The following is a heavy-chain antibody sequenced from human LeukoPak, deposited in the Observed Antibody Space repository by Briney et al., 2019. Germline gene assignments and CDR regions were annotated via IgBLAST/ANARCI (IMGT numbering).Heavy chain of an antibody. CDR2: FYHGGST. J-gene: IGHJ5*02. Sequence: PSETLSLTCTVSGYSISTGYYWDWIRQPPGKGLEWIGTFYHGGSTYYNPSLKSRVTISVDTSKNQFSLNLTSVTAADTAVYYCARGEWLLPYNWFDPWGQGTLVTVSS. CDR1: GYSISTGYY. CDR3: ARGEWLLPYNWFDP. D-gene: IGHD3-22*01. V-gene: IGHV4-38-2*02.